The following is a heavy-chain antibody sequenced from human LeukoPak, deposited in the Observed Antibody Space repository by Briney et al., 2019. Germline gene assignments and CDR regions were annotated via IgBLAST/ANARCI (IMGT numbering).Heavy chain of an antibody. CDR2: ISYDGSNK. Sequence: PGGSLRLSCAASGFTFSSYGMHWVRQAPGKGLEWVAVISYDGSNKYYADSVKGRFTISRDNSKNTLYLQMDSLRAEDTAVYYCAKGASFGSYWGQGTLVTVSS. V-gene: IGHV3-30*18. D-gene: IGHD2-21*01. CDR3: AKGASFGSY. J-gene: IGHJ4*02. CDR1: GFTFSSYG.